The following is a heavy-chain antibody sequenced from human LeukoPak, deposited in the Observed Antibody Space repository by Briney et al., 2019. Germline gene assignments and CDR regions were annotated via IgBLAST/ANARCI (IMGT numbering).Heavy chain of an antibody. J-gene: IGHJ6*04. CDR1: GFTFSSYS. V-gene: IGHV3-21*01. Sequence: KSGGSLRLSCAASGFTFSSYSMNWVRQAPGKGLEWVSSISSSSSYIYYADSVKGRFTISRDNAKNSLYLQMNSLRAEDTAVYYCARDGWKNAYDSGRWPPYYYYGMDVWGKGTRVTVSS. CDR3: ARDGWKNAYDSGRWPPYYYYGMDV. CDR2: ISSSSSYI. D-gene: IGHD3-22*01.